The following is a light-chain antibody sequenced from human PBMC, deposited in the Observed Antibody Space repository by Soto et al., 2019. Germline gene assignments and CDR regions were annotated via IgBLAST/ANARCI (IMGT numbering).Light chain of an antibody. V-gene: IGKV1-5*01. CDR2: ADS. Sequence: DIQMTQSPSSVSASVGDRVTITCRASQTISSWLAWYQQKPGKAPKLLIFADSTLVRGVPSRFSGRGSGTEFTLTISSLQADDYATFYCQQYHTDWTFGQGTKVDIK. CDR1: QTISSW. J-gene: IGKJ1*01. CDR3: QQYHTDWT.